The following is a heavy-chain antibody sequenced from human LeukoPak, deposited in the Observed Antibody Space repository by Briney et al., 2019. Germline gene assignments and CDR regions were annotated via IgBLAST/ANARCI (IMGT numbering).Heavy chain of an antibody. D-gene: IGHD6-6*01. Sequence: PSETLSLTCAVSGGSISSHYWSWIRQPPGKGLEWIGYIYYSGSTNYNPSLKSRVTISVDTSKNQFSLKLSSVTAADTAVYYCARGRPDYYYYYMDVWGKGTTVTVSS. J-gene: IGHJ6*03. V-gene: IGHV4-59*11. CDR1: GGSISSHY. CDR2: IYYSGST. CDR3: ARGRPDYYYYYMDV.